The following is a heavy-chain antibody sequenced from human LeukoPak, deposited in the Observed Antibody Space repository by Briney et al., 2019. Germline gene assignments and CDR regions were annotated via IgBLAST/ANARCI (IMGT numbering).Heavy chain of an antibody. Sequence: PPETLSLTCTVSGGSISSGGYYWSWIRQHPGKGLEWIGYIYYSGSTYYNPSLKSRVTISVDTSKNQFSLKLSSVTAADTAVYYCARAYSGYDLISPFDYWGQGNLDPVSS. CDR3: ARAYSGYDLISPFDY. CDR1: GGSISSGGYY. J-gene: IGHJ4*02. V-gene: IGHV4-31*03. D-gene: IGHD5-12*01. CDR2: IYYSGST.